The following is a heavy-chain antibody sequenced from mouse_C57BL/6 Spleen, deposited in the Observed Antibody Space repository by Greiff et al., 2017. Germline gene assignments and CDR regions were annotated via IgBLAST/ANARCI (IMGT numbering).Heavy chain of an antibody. CDR3: AREYYYYGSSLAWFAY. CDR2: INPSNGGT. CDR1: GYTFTSYW. V-gene: IGHV1-53*01. Sequence: VQLQQPGTELVKPGASVKLSCKASGYTFTSYWMHWVKQRPGQGLEWIGNINPSNGGTNYNEKFKSKATLTVDKSSSTAYMQLSSLTSEDSAVYYCAREYYYYGSSLAWFAYWGQGTLVTVSA. D-gene: IGHD1-1*01. J-gene: IGHJ3*01.